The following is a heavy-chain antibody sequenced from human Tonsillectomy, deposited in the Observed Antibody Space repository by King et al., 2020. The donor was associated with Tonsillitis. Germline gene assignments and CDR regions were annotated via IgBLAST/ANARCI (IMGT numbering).Heavy chain of an antibody. CDR1: GFTFSAYW. CDR3: ARGIPYEIVTGFYWFDP. Sequence: DVQLVESGGGLVQPGGSLRLSCAASGFTFSAYWMTWVRQAPGKGLEWVANIKLDGSERYYVDSVKGRFTISRDNAKNSLYLQMNSLRVEDTAVYYCARGIPYEIVTGFYWFDPWGQGTLVTVSS. D-gene: IGHD3-9*01. CDR2: IKLDGSER. V-gene: IGHV3-7*03. J-gene: IGHJ5*02.